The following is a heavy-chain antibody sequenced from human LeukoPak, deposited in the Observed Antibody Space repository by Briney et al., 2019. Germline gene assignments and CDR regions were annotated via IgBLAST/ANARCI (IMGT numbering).Heavy chain of an antibody. CDR1: GFTFSSYA. V-gene: IGHV3-30*04. J-gene: IGHJ4*02. CDR2: TSYDGSNK. Sequence: GGSLRLSCAASGFTFSSYAMHWVRQAPGKGLEWVAVTSYDGSNKYYADSVKGRFTISRDNSKNTLYLQMNSLRAEDTAVYYCARDGYWWLSTGFNYFDYWGQGTLVTVSS. CDR3: ARDGYWWLSTGFNYFDY. D-gene: IGHD2-15*01.